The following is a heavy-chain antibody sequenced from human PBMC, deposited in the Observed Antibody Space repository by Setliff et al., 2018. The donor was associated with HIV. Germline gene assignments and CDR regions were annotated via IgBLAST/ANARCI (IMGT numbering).Heavy chain of an antibody. CDR2: IIPIFGTA. J-gene: IGHJ4*02. CDR3: AKEHDSSNYKVPYYFDS. Sequence: GASVKVSCKASGGTFSSFAFSWVRQAPGQGLEWLGRIIPIFGTANYAQKFQGRVTITADKSTSTAYMEVNSLRFEDTAVYYCAKEHDSSNYKVPYYFDSWGQGTLVTV. CDR1: GGTFSSFA. D-gene: IGHD4-4*01. V-gene: IGHV1-69*06.